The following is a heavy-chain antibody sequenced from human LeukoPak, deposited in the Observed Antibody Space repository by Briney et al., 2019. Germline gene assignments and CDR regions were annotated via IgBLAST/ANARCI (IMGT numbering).Heavy chain of an antibody. V-gene: IGHV1-46*01. D-gene: IGHD6-19*01. CDR2: ISPSGGST. CDR3: ARDLKMGYSSGRYSWGTGSSNDY. CDR1: GYTFTSNY. Sequence: GASVKVSCKAFGYTFTSNYMHWVRQAPGQGPEWMGVISPSGGSTTYAQKFQGRVTMTTDTSTSTAYMELRSLRSDDTAVYYCARDLKMGYSSGRYSWGTGSSNDYWGQGTLVTVSS. J-gene: IGHJ4*02.